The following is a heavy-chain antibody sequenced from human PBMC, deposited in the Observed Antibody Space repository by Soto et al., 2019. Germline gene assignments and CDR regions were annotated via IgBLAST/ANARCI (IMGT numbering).Heavy chain of an antibody. D-gene: IGHD3-22*01. V-gene: IGHV1-69*06. J-gene: IGHJ4*02. CDR1: GGTFSSYA. CDR3: ASYKAGSYASSGYYSWPY. CDR2: IIPIFGTA. Sequence: ASVKVSCKASGGTFSSYAISWVRQAPGQGLEWMGGIIPIFGTANYAQKFQGRVTITADKSTSTAYMELSSLRSEDTAVYYCASYKAGSYASSGYYSWPYWGQGTLVTVSS.